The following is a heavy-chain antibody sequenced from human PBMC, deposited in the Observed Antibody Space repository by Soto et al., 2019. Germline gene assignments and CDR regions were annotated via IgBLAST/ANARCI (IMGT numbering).Heavy chain of an antibody. Sequence: QVQLVESGGGVVQPGRSLRLSCAASGFTFRSYAMHWVRQAPGKGLEWVTVISYDGSNKYYGDSVKGRFTISRDNSKNTLYLQMNSLRAEDTAVYYCARGFGGSCSGGNCYDDAFDIWGQGTMVTVSS. V-gene: IGHV3-30-3*01. CDR1: GFTFRSYA. CDR3: ARGFGGSCSGGNCYDDAFDI. CDR2: ISYDGSNK. J-gene: IGHJ3*02. D-gene: IGHD2-15*01.